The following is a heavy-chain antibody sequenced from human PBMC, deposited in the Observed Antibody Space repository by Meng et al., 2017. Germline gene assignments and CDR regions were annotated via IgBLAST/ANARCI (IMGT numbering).Heavy chain of an antibody. J-gene: IGHJ5*02. CDR2: INPHSGGT. D-gene: IGHD6-19*01. Sequence: VRLGPFGAEGKKPGASVKVSCKASGYTFTDYYLHWVRQAPGQGLEWMGWINPHSGGTYFAQNFQGRVTLTSDTSISTAYMELSRLRSDDTAMYYCARRVAVAGNTSRVRWFDPWGQGTLVTVSS. V-gene: IGHV1-2*02. CDR1: GYTFTDYY. CDR3: ARRVAVAGNTSRVRWFDP.